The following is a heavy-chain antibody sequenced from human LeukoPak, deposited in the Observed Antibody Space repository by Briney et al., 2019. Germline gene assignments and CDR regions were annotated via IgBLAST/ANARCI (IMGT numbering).Heavy chain of an antibody. V-gene: IGHV3-7*01. J-gene: IGHJ3*02. CDR1: GFTFSSFW. D-gene: IGHD5-18*01. CDR3: ARLHTAMVVDAFDI. CDR2: LKQDGSER. Sequence: GGSLRLSCAASGFTFSSFWMNWVRQAPGKGLEWVANLKQDGSERYYVDSVRGRFTISRDNAKKSLYLEMNSLRAEDTAVYYCARLHTAMVVDAFDIWGQGTMVTVSS.